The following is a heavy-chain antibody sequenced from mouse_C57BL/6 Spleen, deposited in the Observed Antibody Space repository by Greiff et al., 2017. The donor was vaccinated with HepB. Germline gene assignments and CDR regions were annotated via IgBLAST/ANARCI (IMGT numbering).Heavy chain of an antibody. CDR1: GFTFSSYA. CDR3: TRASARYGSSYSYFDV. CDR2: ISSGGDYI. D-gene: IGHD1-1*01. V-gene: IGHV5-9-1*02. J-gene: IGHJ1*03. Sequence: EVKLVESGEGLVKPGGSLKLSCAASGFTFSSYAMSWVRQTPEKRLEWVAYISSGGDYIYYADTVKGRFTISRDNARNTLYLQMSSLKSEDTAMYYCTRASARYGSSYSYFDVWGTGTTVTVSS.